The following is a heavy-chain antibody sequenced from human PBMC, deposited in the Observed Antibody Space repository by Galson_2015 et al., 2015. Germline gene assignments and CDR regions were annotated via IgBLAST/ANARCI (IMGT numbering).Heavy chain of an antibody. Sequence: ALRLSCAASGFTFSSYSMNWVRQAPGKGLEWISYIHSSNNNNYYADSVKGRFTISRDNAKNSLYLQMNSLRDEETAVYYRARLYGDYGYWGQGTLVTVSS. CDR3: ARLYGDYGY. V-gene: IGHV3-48*02. CDR2: IHSSNNNN. D-gene: IGHD4-17*01. CDR1: GFTFSSYS. J-gene: IGHJ4*02.